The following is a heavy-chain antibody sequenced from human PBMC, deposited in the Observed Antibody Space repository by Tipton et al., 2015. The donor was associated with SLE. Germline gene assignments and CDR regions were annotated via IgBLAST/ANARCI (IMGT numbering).Heavy chain of an antibody. Sequence: TLSLTCTVSGGSISSHYWSWIRQPPGKGLEWIGYIYYSGSTNYNPSLKSRVTISVDTSKNQFSLKLSSVTAADTAVYYCARDQGAVTRGHYFDYWGQGTLVTVSS. CDR1: GGSISSHY. CDR2: IYYSGST. V-gene: IGHV4-59*11. D-gene: IGHD4-11*01. CDR3: ARDQGAVTRGHYFDY. J-gene: IGHJ4*02.